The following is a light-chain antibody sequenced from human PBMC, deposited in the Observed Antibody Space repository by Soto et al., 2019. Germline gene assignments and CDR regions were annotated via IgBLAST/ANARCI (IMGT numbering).Light chain of an antibody. Sequence: QSVLTQPASVSGSPGQSITISCTGTSSDVGGYNYVSWCQQHPGKAPKLMIYDVSNRPSGVSNRFSGSKSGNTASLTISGLQAEDEADSYCSSYTSSSTLVFGTGTKVTVL. CDR1: SSDVGGYNY. CDR3: SSYTSSSTLV. V-gene: IGLV2-14*01. J-gene: IGLJ1*01. CDR2: DVS.